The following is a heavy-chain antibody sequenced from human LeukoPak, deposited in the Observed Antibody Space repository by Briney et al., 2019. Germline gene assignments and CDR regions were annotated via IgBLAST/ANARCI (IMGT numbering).Heavy chain of an antibody. D-gene: IGHD3-22*01. CDR3: ARGGLYYYDSSGYFRY. CDR2: IYHSGST. CDR1: GGSISSSTYS. Sequence: TSETLSLTCTVSGGSISSSTYSWGWIRQPPGKGLEWIGSIYHSGSTYYNPSLKSRVTISVDTPKNQFSLKLSSVTAADTAVYYCARGGLYYYDSSGYFRYWGQGTLVTVSS. V-gene: IGHV4-39*07. J-gene: IGHJ4*02.